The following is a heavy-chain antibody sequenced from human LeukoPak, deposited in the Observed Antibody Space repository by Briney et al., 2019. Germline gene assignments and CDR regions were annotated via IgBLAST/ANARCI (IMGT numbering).Heavy chain of an antibody. D-gene: IGHD3-22*01. CDR1: GFTFSNYG. CDR2: ISYDGSNE. V-gene: IGHV3-30-3*01. CDR3: ARDSYDYDSSGPIRV. Sequence: GGSLRLSCAAAGFTFSNYGMHWVRQAPGKGLEWVTVISYDGSNEYYADSVKGRFTISRDNSKNTLYLQMNSLRAEDTAVYYCARDSYDYDSSGPIRVWGQGTLVTVSS. J-gene: IGHJ4*02.